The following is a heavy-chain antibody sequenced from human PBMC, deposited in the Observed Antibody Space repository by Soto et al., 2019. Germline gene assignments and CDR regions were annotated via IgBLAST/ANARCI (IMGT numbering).Heavy chain of an antibody. V-gene: IGHV2-26*01. CDR3: ARIGAAAGISSYNWFDR. CDR1: GFSLSNARMG. CDR2: IFSNAEK. Sequence: QVPLKESGPVLVKPTETLTLTCTVSGFSLSNARMGVSWIRQPPGKALEWLAHIFSNAEKSYSTSLKSSLTIPNDTSKSQVVLTITHMDPVDTATYYCARIGAAAGISSYNWFDRWGQGTLVTVSS. D-gene: IGHD6-13*01. J-gene: IGHJ5*02.